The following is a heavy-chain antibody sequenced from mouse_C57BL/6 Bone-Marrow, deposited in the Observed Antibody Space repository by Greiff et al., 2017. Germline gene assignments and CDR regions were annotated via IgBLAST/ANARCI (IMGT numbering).Heavy chain of an antibody. CDR2: IDPSDSYT. V-gene: IGHV1-69*01. CDR1: GYTFTSYW. Sequence: VQLQQPGAELVMPGASVKLSCKASGYTFTSYWMHWVKQRPGQGLEWIGEIDPSDSYTNYNQKFKGKSTLTVGKSSSTAYMQLSSLTSEDSAVYYCARKPYYGSSYDWYFDVWGTGTTVTVSS. J-gene: IGHJ1*03. D-gene: IGHD1-1*01. CDR3: ARKPYYGSSYDWYFDV.